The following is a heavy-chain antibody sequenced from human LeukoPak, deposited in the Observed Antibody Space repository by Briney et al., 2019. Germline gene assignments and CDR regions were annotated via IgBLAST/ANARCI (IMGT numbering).Heavy chain of an antibody. V-gene: IGHV4-61*02. CDR1: GGSISSSNYY. CDR3: ARGLWFGDENPPYFDY. Sequence: SETLSLTCTVSGGSISSSNYYWSWIRQPAGKGLEWIGRFYTSGSTNYNPSLKSRVTILVDTSKNQFSLKLSSVTAADTAVYYCARGLWFGDENPPYFDYWGRGTLVTVSS. CDR2: FYTSGST. J-gene: IGHJ4*02. D-gene: IGHD3-10*01.